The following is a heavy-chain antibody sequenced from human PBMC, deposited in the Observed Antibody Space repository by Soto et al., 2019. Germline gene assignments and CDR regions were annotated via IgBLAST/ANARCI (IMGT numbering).Heavy chain of an antibody. CDR2: IIPIFGTA. J-gene: IGHJ4*02. V-gene: IGHV1-69*01. D-gene: IGHD6-13*01. CDR3: ARDLGAAAGRTGDYFDY. CDR1: GGTFSSYA. Sequence: QVQLVQSGAEVKKPGSSVKVSCKASGGTFSSYAISWVRQAPGQGLEWMGGIIPIFGTANYAQKFQGRVTITADESTSTAYVELSSLRSEDTAVYYCARDLGAAAGRTGDYFDYWGQGTLVTVSS.